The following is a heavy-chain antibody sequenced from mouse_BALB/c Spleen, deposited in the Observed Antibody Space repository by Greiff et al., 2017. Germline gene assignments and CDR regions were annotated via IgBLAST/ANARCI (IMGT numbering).Heavy chain of an antibody. Sequence: QVQLQQPGAELVKPGASVKLSCKASGYTFTSYWMHWVKQRPGQGLEWIGEIDPSDSYTNYNQKFKGKATLTVDKSSSTAYMQLSSLTSEDSAVYYCARGVRYDGYVVSYAMDYWGQGTSVTVSS. CDR2: IDPSDSYT. CDR1: GYTFTSYW. V-gene: IGHV1-69*02. D-gene: IGHD2-3*01. CDR3: ARGVRYDGYVVSYAMDY. J-gene: IGHJ4*01.